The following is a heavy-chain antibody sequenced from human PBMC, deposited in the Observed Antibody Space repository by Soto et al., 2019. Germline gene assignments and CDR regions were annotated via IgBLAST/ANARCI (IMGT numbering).Heavy chain of an antibody. V-gene: IGHV1-69*13. CDR3: AAAIAVADYYYGMDV. CDR1: GGTFSSYA. J-gene: IGHJ6*02. Sequence: SMKVSCKASGGTFSSYAISWVRQAPGQGLEWMGGIIPIFGTANYAQKFQGRVTITADESTSTAYMELSSLRSEYTAVYYCAAAIAVADYYYGMDVWGQGTTVTVS. D-gene: IGHD6-19*01. CDR2: IIPIFGTA.